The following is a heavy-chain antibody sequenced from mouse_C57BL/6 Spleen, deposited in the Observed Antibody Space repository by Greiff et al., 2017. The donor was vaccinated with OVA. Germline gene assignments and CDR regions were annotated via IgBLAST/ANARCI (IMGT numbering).Heavy chain of an antibody. CDR1: GFTFTDYY. D-gene: IGHD1-1*02. CDR3: ARFCGRGSYYFDY. CDR2: IRNNVNGYTT. J-gene: IGHJ2*01. Sequence: EVKLVESGGGLVQPGGSLSLSCAASGFTFTDYYMSWVRQPPGKALEWLGFIRNNVNGYTTEYSASVKGRFTISRDNSQSILYLQMHALRAEDSATYGCARFCGRGSYYFDYWGQGTTLTVSS. V-gene: IGHV7-3*01.